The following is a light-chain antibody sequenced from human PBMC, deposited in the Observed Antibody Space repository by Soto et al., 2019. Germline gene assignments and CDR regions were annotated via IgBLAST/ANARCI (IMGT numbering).Light chain of an antibody. CDR3: SSYAGSNMGV. CDR2: EVS. V-gene: IGLV2-8*01. CDR1: SSDVGGYNS. J-gene: IGLJ1*01. Sequence: QSALTQPPSASGSPGQSVTISCTGTSSDVGGYNSVSWYQQHPGKAPKLMIYEVSKRPSGVPDRFSGSKSGNTASLTVSGLQAEDEADYYCSSYAGSNMGVFGTGTKLTVL.